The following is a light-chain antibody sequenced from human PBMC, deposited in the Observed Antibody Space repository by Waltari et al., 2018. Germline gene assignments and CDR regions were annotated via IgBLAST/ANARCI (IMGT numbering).Light chain of an antibody. V-gene: IGKV3-11*01. CDR3: QQRSNWPRFS. Sequence: EIVLTQAPATLSLSPGERATLSCRTSQSIADYLAWYQQKPGQSPRLLIYDVSNRVTGIPVRFSGSWSGTDFTLTITSLEPEDFAVYYCQQRSNWPRFSFGQGTKLEIK. J-gene: IGKJ2*01. CDR2: DVS. CDR1: QSIADY.